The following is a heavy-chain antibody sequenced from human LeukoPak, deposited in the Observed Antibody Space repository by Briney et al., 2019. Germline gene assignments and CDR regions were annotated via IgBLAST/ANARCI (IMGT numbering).Heavy chain of an antibody. Sequence: ASVKVSCKASGYTFTSYGISWVRQAPGQGLEWMGWISTSNGNTNYAQKFQGRVTMTTDTSTSTAYMELRTLRSDDTAVYYCARDSSGWYHWFDSWGQGTLVTVSA. V-gene: IGHV1-18*01. CDR2: ISTSNGNT. D-gene: IGHD6-19*01. CDR3: ARDSSGWYHWFDS. CDR1: GYTFTSYG. J-gene: IGHJ5*01.